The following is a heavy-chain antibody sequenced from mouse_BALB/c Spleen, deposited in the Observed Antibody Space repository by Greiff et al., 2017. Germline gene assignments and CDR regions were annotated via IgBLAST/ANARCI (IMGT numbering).Heavy chain of an antibody. Sequence: QVQLQQSGAELVKPGASVKLSCKTSGYTFTSYWIQWVKQRPGQGLGWIGEIFPGTGTTYYNEKFKGKATLTIDTSSSTAYMQLSSLTSEDSAVYFCAYYGYEGAMDYWGQGTSVTVSS. D-gene: IGHD2-2*01. CDR2: IFPGTGTT. CDR1: GYTFTSYW. J-gene: IGHJ4*01. V-gene: IGHV1S132*01. CDR3: AYYGYEGAMDY.